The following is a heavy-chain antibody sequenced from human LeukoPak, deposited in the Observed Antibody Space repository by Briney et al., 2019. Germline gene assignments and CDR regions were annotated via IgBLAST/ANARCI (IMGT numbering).Heavy chain of an antibody. D-gene: IGHD3-3*01. Sequence: SETLSLTCAVYGGSFSGYYWSWVRQPPGKGLEWIGEINHSGSTNYNPSLKSRVTISVDTSKNQFSLKLNSVTGADTAVYYCARLGSDDFWSGYSYYYYYMDVWGKGTTVTVSS. CDR3: ARLGSDDFWSGYSYYYYYMDV. J-gene: IGHJ6*03. CDR1: GGSFSGYY. V-gene: IGHV4-34*01. CDR2: INHSGST.